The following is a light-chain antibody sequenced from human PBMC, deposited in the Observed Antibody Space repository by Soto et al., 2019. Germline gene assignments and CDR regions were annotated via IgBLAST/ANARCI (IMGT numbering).Light chain of an antibody. CDR3: SAWDDSLSGQV. Sequence: QSVLTKAPSASGTPGQRVTISCSGSISNIGSNSVNWFQQLPGTAPRLLIYRSNQLPSGVPDRSSASKSDTSASLDITGLRFGDEADYYCSAWDDSLSGQVFGNGTKLTV. J-gene: IGLJ1*01. V-gene: IGLV1-47*01. CDR1: ISNIGSNS. CDR2: RSN.